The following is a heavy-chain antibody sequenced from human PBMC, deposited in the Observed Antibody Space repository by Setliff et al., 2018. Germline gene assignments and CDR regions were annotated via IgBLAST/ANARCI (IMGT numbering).Heavy chain of an antibody. V-gene: IGHV1-46*01. CDR3: ARVYAYSYGFDY. D-gene: IGHD3-16*01. Sequence: PSVKVSCKASGYTFTSYYMHWVRQAPGQGLEWMGIINPSGGSTSYAQKFQGRVTITADESTSTAYMELSSLRSEDTAVYYCARVYAYSYGFDYWGQGTPVTVSS. CDR1: GYTFTSYY. J-gene: IGHJ4*02. CDR2: INPSGGST.